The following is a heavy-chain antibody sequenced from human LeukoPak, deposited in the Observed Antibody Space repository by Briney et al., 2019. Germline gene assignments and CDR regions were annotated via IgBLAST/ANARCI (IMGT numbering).Heavy chain of an antibody. J-gene: IGHJ4*02. Sequence: GGSLRLSCAASGFTFSSYGMHWVRQAPGKGLEWVAVIWYDGSNKYYADSVKGRFTISRDNSKNTLYLQMNSLRAEDTAMYYCARGGTYDSSGYPDYWGQGTLVTVSS. CDR1: GFTFSSYG. D-gene: IGHD3-22*01. CDR3: ARGGTYDSSGYPDY. CDR2: IWYDGSNK. V-gene: IGHV3-33*01.